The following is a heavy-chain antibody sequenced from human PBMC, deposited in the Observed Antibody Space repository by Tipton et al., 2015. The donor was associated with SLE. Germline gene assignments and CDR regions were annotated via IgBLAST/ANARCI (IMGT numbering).Heavy chain of an antibody. J-gene: IGHJ4*02. D-gene: IGHD1-26*01. CDR3: AKDLKGWELRYYFDY. CDR2: ISGSGGST. Sequence: SLRLSCAASGFTFSSYNMSWVRQAPGKGLEWVSAISGSGGSTYYADSVKGRFTISRDNSKNTLYLQMNSLRAEDTAVYYCAKDLKGWELRYYFDYWARERWSPSPQ. CDR1: GFTFSSYN. V-gene: IGHV3-23*01.